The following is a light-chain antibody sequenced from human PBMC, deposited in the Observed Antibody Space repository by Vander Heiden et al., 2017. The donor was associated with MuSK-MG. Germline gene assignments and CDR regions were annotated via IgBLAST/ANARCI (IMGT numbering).Light chain of an antibody. J-gene: IGKJ4*01. Sequence: EIVLTQSPATLSPSPGDRATLSCRVSESASSYLAWYLQKPGQAPKLLIYDASNRATGIPARFSGSGSGTDFTLTISSLEPEDVAVYYCQQSRNWPPLTFGGGTKVEIK. CDR3: QQSRNWPPLT. CDR1: ESASSY. V-gene: IGKV3-11*01. CDR2: DAS.